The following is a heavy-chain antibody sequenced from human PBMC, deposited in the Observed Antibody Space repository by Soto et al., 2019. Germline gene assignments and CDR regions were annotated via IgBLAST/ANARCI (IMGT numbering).Heavy chain of an antibody. D-gene: IGHD3-3*01. CDR1: GGTFSSYA. J-gene: IGHJ6*02. Sequence: QVQLGQSGAEVKKPGSSVKVSCKASGGTFSSYAISWVRQAPGQVLEWKGGSIPIFGTTNYAQKFQGRLTITADESTSTAYMELSSLGSEDTGVSDCASAKVGVVSDASYYYGMDVGGQGTTVTVSS. CDR3: ASAKVGVVSDASYYYGMDV. CDR2: SIPIFGTT. V-gene: IGHV1-69*12.